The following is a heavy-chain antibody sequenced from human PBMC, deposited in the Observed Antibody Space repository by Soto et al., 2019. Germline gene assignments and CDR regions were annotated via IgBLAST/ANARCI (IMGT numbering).Heavy chain of an antibody. CDR3: ARDCLYGSGSYYKSVDGDYYYYGMDV. J-gene: IGHJ6*02. V-gene: IGHV3-30-3*01. D-gene: IGHD3-10*01. Sequence: QPGGSLRLSCAASGFTFSSYAMHWVRQAPGKGREWVAVISYDGSNKYYADSVKGRFTISRDNSKNTLYLQMNSLRAEDTAVYYCARDCLYGSGSYYKSVDGDYYYYGMDVWGQGTTVTVSS. CDR2: ISYDGSNK. CDR1: GFTFSSYA.